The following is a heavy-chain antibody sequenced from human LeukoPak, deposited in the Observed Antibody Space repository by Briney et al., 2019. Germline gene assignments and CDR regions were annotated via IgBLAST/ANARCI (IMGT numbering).Heavy chain of an antibody. J-gene: IGHJ5*02. CDR2: INAGNGNT. V-gene: IGHV1-3*01. CDR1: GYTFTSYT. CDR3: ARVGYYDSSGYLEP. Sequence: GASVKVSCTASGYTFTSYTVNWVRQAPGQRLEWMGWINAGNGNTKYSQKFQGRVTITRDTSASTAYMELSSLRSEDTAVYYCARVGYYDSSGYLEPWGQGTLVTVSS. D-gene: IGHD3-22*01.